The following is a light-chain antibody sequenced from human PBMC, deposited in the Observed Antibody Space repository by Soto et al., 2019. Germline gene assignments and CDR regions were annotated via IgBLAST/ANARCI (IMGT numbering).Light chain of an antibody. Sequence: QSALTQPPSVSGSPGQSVTISCTGTSSDVGSYNRVSWYQQPPGTAPKLIIYEVSNRPSGVPNHFSGSKSGNTASLTISGLQAEDEADYYCSSYTSSSAHVVFGGGTKLTVL. J-gene: IGLJ2*01. CDR1: SSDVGSYNR. CDR2: EVS. CDR3: SSYTSSSAHVV. V-gene: IGLV2-18*02.